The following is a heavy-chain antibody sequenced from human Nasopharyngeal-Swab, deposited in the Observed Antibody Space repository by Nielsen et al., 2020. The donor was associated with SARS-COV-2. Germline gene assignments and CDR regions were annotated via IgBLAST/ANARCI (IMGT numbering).Heavy chain of an antibody. V-gene: IGHV3-21*01. CDR3: ARDGFGESPYYYYYGMDV. J-gene: IGHJ6*02. CDR1: GFTFSNYS. D-gene: IGHD3-10*01. Sequence: GESLKIPCAASGFTFSNYSMNWVRQAPGKGLEWVSSISSSTSYIYYADSVKGRFTISRDNAKNSLYLQMNSLGAEDTAVYYCARDGFGESPYYYYYGMDVWGQGTTVTVSS. CDR2: ISSSTSYI.